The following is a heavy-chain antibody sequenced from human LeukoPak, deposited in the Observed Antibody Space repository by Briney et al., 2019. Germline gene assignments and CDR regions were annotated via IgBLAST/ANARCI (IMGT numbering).Heavy chain of an antibody. CDR2: IYTSGST. D-gene: IGHD1-26*01. CDR3: ARDISGSYFGGYYYYMDV. Sequence: SETLSLTCSVSGGSLSGDYWTWIRQPAGKGLEWIGRIYTSGSTNYNPSLKSRVTMSVDTSKNQFSLKLSSVTAADTAVYYCARDISGSYFGGYYYYMDVWGKGTTVTVSS. CDR1: GGSLSGDY. J-gene: IGHJ6*03. V-gene: IGHV4-4*07.